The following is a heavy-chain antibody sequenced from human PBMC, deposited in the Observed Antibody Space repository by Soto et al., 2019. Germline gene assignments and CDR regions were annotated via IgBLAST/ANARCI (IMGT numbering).Heavy chain of an antibody. CDR2: IDPSDSQA. CDR1: GYSFAGYW. J-gene: IGHJ4*02. V-gene: IGHV5-10-1*01. Sequence: GESLKISCKGSGYSFAGYWITWVRQKPGKGLEWMGRIDPSDSQAHYSPSFRGHVTISVTKSITTVFLQWSSLRASDTAMYYCARQIYDSDTGPNFQYYFDSWGQGTPVTVSS. D-gene: IGHD3-22*01. CDR3: ARQIYDSDTGPNFQYYFDS.